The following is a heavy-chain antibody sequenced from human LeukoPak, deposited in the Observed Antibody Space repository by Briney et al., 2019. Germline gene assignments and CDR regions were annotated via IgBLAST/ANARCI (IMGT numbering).Heavy chain of an antibody. CDR3: AKFGTAGPHFDY. Sequence: PGGSLRLSCEASGFTLSSYAMSWVRQAQGKGLEWVSAISGSGGSTYYADSVKGRFTISRDNSKNTLYLQMNSLRAEDTAVYYCAKFGTAGPHFDYWGQGTLVTVSS. V-gene: IGHV3-23*01. CDR1: GFTLSSYA. J-gene: IGHJ4*02. CDR2: ISGSGGST. D-gene: IGHD6-13*01.